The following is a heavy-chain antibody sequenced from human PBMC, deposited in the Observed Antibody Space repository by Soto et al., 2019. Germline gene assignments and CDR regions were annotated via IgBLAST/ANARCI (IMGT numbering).Heavy chain of an antibody. CDR1: GFTFSGSA. J-gene: IGHJ4*02. V-gene: IGHV3-73*01. CDR2: IRSKANSYAT. CDR3: TRLKDSSGYYSIYYFDY. Sequence: GGSLRLSCAASGFTFSGSAMHWVRQASGKGLEWVGRIRSKANSYATAYAASVKGRFTISRDDSKNTAYLQMNSLKTEDTAVYYCTRLKDSSGYYSIYYFDYWGQGTLVTVSS. D-gene: IGHD3-22*01.